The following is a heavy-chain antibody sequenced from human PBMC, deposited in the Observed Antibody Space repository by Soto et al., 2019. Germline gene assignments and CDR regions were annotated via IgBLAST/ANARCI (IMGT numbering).Heavy chain of an antibody. J-gene: IGHJ4*02. CDR1: GFTFSDHY. V-gene: IGHV3-11*01. CDR3: SRDPRLADY. CDR2: ISGGGDII. Sequence: GSLRLSCAASGFTFSDHYITWIRQAPGKGPEWLSYISGGGDIISYADSVKGRFIISRDNAKRSLYLQMNSLTVEDTAVYYCSRDPRLADYWGQGTLVTVSS. D-gene: IGHD6-25*01.